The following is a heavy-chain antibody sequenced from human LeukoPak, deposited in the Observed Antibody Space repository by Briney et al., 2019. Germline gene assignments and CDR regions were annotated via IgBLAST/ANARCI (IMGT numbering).Heavy chain of an antibody. CDR2: IIPIFGTA. Sequence: SVKVSCKASGGTFSSYAISWVRQAPGQGLEWMGRIIPIFGTANYAQEFQGRVTITTDESTSTAYMELSSLRSEDTAVYYCATGDGGYERFDYWGQETLVTVSS. D-gene: IGHD5-12*01. V-gene: IGHV1-69*05. CDR1: GGTFSSYA. J-gene: IGHJ4*02. CDR3: ATGDGGYERFDY.